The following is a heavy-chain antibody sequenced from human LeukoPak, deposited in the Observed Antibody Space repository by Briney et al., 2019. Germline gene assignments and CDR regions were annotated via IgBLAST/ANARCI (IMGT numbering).Heavy chain of an antibody. CDR3: AREGDLNTVTPIFDH. CDR1: GYTFTTYP. V-gene: IGHV1-18*01. J-gene: IGHJ4*02. D-gene: IGHD4-17*01. CDR2: LSDYNGNT. Sequence: ASVKVSCKASGYTFTTYPMNWVRQAPGQGLEWLGWLSDYNGNTNYAQKFQGRVTMTTDTSTNTAYMELRSLRSDDTAVYYCAREGDLNTVTPIFDHWGQGTLVTVSS.